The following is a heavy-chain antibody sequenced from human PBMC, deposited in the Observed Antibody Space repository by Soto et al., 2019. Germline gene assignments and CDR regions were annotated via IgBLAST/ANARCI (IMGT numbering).Heavy chain of an antibody. CDR1: GYTFSNYG. J-gene: IGHJ5*02. Sequence: ASVKVSCKTSGYTFSNYGITWVRQAPGQPLEWLGWISLYSDGTNYAQKFQGRVSMTIDTSTPPAYMELRSLRSDDTAVYYCARVVPGAEAWFGPWGQGTLVTVSS. CDR2: ISLYSDGT. D-gene: IGHD2-2*01. V-gene: IGHV1-18*01. CDR3: ARVVPGAEAWFGP.